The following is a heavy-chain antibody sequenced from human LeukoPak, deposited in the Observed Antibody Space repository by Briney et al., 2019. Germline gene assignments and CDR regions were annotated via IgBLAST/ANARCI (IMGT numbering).Heavy chain of an antibody. J-gene: IGHJ5*02. D-gene: IGHD2-2*02. CDR1: GYTFISYG. V-gene: IGHV1-18*01. CDR2: ISAYNGNT. CDR3: ARDSTGQYCSSITCYTAYWFDP. Sequence: ASVKVSCKASGYTFISYGISWVRQAPGQGLEWMGWISAYNGNTNYAQKVQGRVTMTTDTSTSTAYMEQRSLRSDDTAVYYCARDSTGQYCSSITCYTAYWFDPWGQGTLVTVSS.